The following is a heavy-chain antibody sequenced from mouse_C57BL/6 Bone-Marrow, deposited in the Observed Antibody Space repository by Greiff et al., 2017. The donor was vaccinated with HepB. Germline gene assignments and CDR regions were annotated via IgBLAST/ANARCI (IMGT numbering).Heavy chain of an antibody. J-gene: IGHJ4*01. CDR3: AITTVPGYAMDY. CDR2: IHPNSGST. V-gene: IGHV1-64*01. CDR1: GYTFTSYW. D-gene: IGHD1-1*01. Sequence: VKLQQPGAELVKPGASVKLSCKASGYTFTSYWMHWVKQRPGQGLEWIGMIHPNSGSTNYNEKFKSKATLTVDKSSSTAYMQLSSLTSEDSAVYYCAITTVPGYAMDYWGQGTSVTVSS.